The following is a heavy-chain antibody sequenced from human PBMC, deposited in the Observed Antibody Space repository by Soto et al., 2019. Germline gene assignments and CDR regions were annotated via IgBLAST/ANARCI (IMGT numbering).Heavy chain of an antibody. J-gene: IGHJ6*02. CDR2: IYYSGST. CDR3: AREIRHYDFWSGMDV. V-gene: IGHV4-31*02. Sequence: SETLSLTXTVSGGSISSGGYYWSWIRQHPGKGLEWIGYIYYSGSTYYNPSLKSRVTISVDTSKNQFSLKLSSVTAADTAVYYCAREIRHYDFWSGMDVWGQGTTVTVSS. D-gene: IGHD3-3*01. CDR1: GGSISSGGYY.